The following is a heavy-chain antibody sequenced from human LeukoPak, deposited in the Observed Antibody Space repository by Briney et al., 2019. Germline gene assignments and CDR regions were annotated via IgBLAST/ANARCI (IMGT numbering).Heavy chain of an antibody. Sequence: GGSLRLSCAGSGFTFSNHQMNWVRRAPGKGLEWVSEIKQDGGEKHYVDSVKGRFTISRDNAKNSLYLQMNSLRVEDTAMYYCARWNYDSGSWVLDYWGQGTLVTVSS. J-gene: IGHJ4*02. CDR1: GFTFSNHQ. D-gene: IGHD3-10*01. V-gene: IGHV3-7*05. CDR2: IKQDGGEK. CDR3: ARWNYDSGSWVLDY.